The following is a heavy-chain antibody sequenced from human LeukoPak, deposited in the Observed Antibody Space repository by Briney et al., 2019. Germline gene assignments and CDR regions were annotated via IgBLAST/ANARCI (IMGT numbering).Heavy chain of an antibody. CDR2: INPNSGGT. V-gene: IGHV1-2*02. CDR3: ALIWFGELLDAFDI. D-gene: IGHD3-10*01. CDR1: GYTFTVYV. J-gene: IGHJ3*02. Sequence: GASVKVSCKASGYTFTVYVMHWVRQAPGQGLEWMGWINPNSGGTNYAQKFQGRVTMTRDTSISTDYMDLSRLRSDDTAVHYCALIWFGELLDAFDIWVEGTMVSVCS.